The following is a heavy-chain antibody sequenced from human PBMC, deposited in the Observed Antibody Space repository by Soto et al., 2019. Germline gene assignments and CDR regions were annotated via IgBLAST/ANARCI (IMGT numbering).Heavy chain of an antibody. Sequence: GGSLRLSCTASGFTFGDYAMSWFRQAPGKGLEWVGFIRSKAYGGTTEYASSVKGRFTISRDDSKSIAYLQMNSLKTEDTAVYYCTRDGLLWFGEKEYYFDYWGQGTLVTVSS. V-gene: IGHV3-49*03. J-gene: IGHJ4*02. CDR1: GFTFGDYA. CDR3: TRDGLLWFGEKEYYFDY. CDR2: IRSKAYGGTT. D-gene: IGHD3-10*01.